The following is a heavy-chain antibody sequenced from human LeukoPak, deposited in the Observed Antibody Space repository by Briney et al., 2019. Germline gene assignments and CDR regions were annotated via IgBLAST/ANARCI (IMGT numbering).Heavy chain of an antibody. CDR2: ISYDGSNK. Sequence: GGSLRLSCAASGFTFSSYGMHWVRQAPGKGLEWVAVISYDGSNKYYADSVKGRFTISRDNSKNTLYLQMNSLRAEDTAVYYCANPRGPPDWYYGMDVWGQGTTVTVSS. V-gene: IGHV3-30*18. CDR3: ANPRGPPDWYYGMDV. J-gene: IGHJ6*02. D-gene: IGHD2-21*01. CDR1: GFTFSSYG.